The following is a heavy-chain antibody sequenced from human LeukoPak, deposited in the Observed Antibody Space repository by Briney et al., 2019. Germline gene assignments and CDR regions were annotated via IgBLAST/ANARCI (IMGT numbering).Heavy chain of an antibody. D-gene: IGHD6-19*01. J-gene: IGHJ2*01. Sequence: SETLSLTCAVYGGSFSGYYWSWIRQPPGKGLEWIGEINHSGSTNYNPSLKSRVTISGDTSKNQFSLKLSSVTAADRAVYFCARGPRIAVTGILHRYFDLWGRGTLVTVPS. CDR1: GGSFSGYY. CDR3: ARGPRIAVTGILHRYFDL. CDR2: INHSGST. V-gene: IGHV4-34*01.